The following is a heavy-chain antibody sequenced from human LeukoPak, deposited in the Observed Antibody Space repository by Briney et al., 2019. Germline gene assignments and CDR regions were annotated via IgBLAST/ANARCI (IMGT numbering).Heavy chain of an antibody. Sequence: ASVKVSCKASGYTFTSYYMHWVRQAPGQGLGWMGIINPSGGSTSYAQKFQGRVTMTRDTSTSTVYMELSSLRSEDTAVYYCARDSRTTVTTNHYYFDYWGQGTLVTVSS. CDR1: GYTFTSYY. CDR2: INPSGGST. CDR3: ARDSRTTVTTNHYYFDY. V-gene: IGHV1-46*01. D-gene: IGHD4-17*01. J-gene: IGHJ4*02.